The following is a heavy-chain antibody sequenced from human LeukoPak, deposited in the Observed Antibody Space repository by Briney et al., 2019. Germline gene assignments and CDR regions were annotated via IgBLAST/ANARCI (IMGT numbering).Heavy chain of an antibody. CDR2: ITGSGSEI. CDR3: VSLIGRRNAVDY. J-gene: IGHJ4*02. D-gene: IGHD2-21*01. CDR1: GFTFSSYA. Sequence: PGGSLRLSCAASGFTFSSYAMSWVRQAPGKGLEWVSFITGSGSEINYADSVRGRFTISRDNAKNSLYLQMNSLRAEDTAVYYCVSLIGRRNAVDYWGQGTLVTVSS. V-gene: IGHV3-21*05.